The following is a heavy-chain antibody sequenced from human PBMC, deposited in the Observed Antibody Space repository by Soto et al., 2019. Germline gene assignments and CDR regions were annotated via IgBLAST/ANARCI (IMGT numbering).Heavy chain of an antibody. V-gene: IGHV3-21*01. Sequence: ESLTISCASSGITFGRVSMNWVRQVPGKGLEWVASISSASSETWYADSVKGRFIISRDNAQNSLFLQMNTLRPEDSAIYYCARVAYWGPGTQVTVSS. J-gene: IGHJ4*02. CDR2: ISSASSET. CDR3: ARVAY. CDR1: GITFGRVS.